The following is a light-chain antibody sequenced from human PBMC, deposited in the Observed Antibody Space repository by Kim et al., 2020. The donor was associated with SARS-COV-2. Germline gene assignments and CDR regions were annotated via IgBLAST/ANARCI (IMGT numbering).Light chain of an antibody. CDR1: NIGSKR. J-gene: IGLJ2*01. CDR2: YDN. Sequence: APGKTARITCGGNNIGSKRLHWYQQKPGQAPVLVIYYDNDRPSGIPERFSGSNSGNTATLSISRVEAGDEADYYCQVWDSSSDHVVFGGGTQLTVL. CDR3: QVWDSSSDHVV. V-gene: IGLV3-21*04.